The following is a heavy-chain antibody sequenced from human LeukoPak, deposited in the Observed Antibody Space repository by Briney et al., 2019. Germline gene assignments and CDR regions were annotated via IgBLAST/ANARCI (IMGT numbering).Heavy chain of an antibody. CDR1: GFTFSNYA. V-gene: IGHV3-23*01. J-gene: IGHJ6*02. CDR2: INENGGST. CDR3: ARDAVTFDYYYYGMDV. D-gene: IGHD4-17*01. Sequence: GGSLRLSCAASGFTFSNYAMSWVRQAPGKGLEWVSGINENGGSTPYADSVKGRFIISRDNFKNTLYLQMNSLRAEDTAVYYCARDAVTFDYYYYGMDVWGQGTTVTVSS.